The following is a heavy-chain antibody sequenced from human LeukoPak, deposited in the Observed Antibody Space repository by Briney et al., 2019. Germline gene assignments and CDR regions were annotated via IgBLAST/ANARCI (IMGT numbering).Heavy chain of an antibody. CDR3: ARGGVLRYFDWLFAPGSDFDY. D-gene: IGHD3-9*01. CDR1: GYTFTSYG. V-gene: IGHV1-18*01. J-gene: IGHJ4*02. Sequence: ASVKVSCKASGYTFTSYGISWVRQAPGQGLEWMGWISAYNGNTNYAQKLQGRVTMTTDTSTSTAYMELRSLRSDDTAVYYCARGGVLRYFDWLFAPGSDFDYWGQGTLVTVSS. CDR2: ISAYNGNT.